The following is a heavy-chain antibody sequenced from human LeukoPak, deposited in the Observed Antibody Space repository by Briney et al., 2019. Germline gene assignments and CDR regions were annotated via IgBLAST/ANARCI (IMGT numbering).Heavy chain of an antibody. D-gene: IGHD3-10*01. V-gene: IGHV3-30*04. Sequence: GGSLRLSCAASGFTFSSYAMHWVRQAPGKGLEWVAVISYDGSNKYYADSVKGRFTISRDNSKNTVYLQMNSLRAEDAAVYYCAKIGGRYNYWGQGTLVTVSS. CDR3: AKIGGRYNY. CDR2: ISYDGSNK. CDR1: GFTFSSYA. J-gene: IGHJ4*02.